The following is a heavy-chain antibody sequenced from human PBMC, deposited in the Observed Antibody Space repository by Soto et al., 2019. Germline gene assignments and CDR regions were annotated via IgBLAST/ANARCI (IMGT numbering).Heavy chain of an antibody. Sequence: TSETLSLTCTVSGGSVISGSYYWSWIRQPPGKGLEWIGYIYYSGSTNYNPSLKSRVTISVDTSKNQFSLKLSSVTAADTAVYYCARGSGRQITADYWGQGTLVTVSS. V-gene: IGHV4-61*01. D-gene: IGHD3-16*01. J-gene: IGHJ4*02. CDR3: ARGSGRQITADY. CDR1: GGSVISGSYY. CDR2: IYYSGST.